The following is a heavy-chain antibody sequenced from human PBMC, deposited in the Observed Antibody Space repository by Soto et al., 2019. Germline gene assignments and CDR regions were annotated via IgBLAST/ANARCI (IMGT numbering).Heavy chain of an antibody. CDR3: AKDHAMTTVTPTVGY. J-gene: IGHJ4*02. V-gene: IGHV3-23*01. Sequence: PGGSLRLSCAASGFTFSSYAMSWVRQAPGKGLEWVSAISGSGGSTYYADSVKGRFTISRDNSKSTLYLQMNSLRAEDTAVYYCAKDHAMTTVTPTVGYWGQGTLVTVSS. D-gene: IGHD4-17*01. CDR2: ISGSGGST. CDR1: GFTFSSYA.